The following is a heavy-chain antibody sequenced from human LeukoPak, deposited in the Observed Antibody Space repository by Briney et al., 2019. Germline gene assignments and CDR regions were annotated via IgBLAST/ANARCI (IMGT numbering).Heavy chain of an antibody. D-gene: IGHD4-11*01. V-gene: IGHV3-7*01. Sequence: GGSLRLSCAASGVVFSNYWMSWVRQAPGKGGEGVANMNEEGREKKYVDSVKGGFTISRENAKDTLYLQMNSLRADDTAVYYCARDRGYSNFDYWGQGTLLTVS. CDR2: MNEEGREK. CDR3: ARDRGYSNFDY. CDR1: GVVFSNYW. J-gene: IGHJ4*02.